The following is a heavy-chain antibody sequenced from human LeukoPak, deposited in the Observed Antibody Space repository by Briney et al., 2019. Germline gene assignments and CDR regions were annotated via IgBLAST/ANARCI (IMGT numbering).Heavy chain of an antibody. D-gene: IGHD6-19*01. J-gene: IGHJ4*02. CDR2: IWYDGSNK. V-gene: IGHV3-33*01. CDR3: ARRPRYSSGPVGDY. Sequence: GGSLRLSCAASGFTFSSHGMHWVRQAPGKGLEWVAVIWYDGSNKYYADSAKGRFTISRDDSKSTLYLQMNSLRAEDTAVYYCARRPRYSSGPVGDYWGQGTLVTVSS. CDR1: GFTFSSHG.